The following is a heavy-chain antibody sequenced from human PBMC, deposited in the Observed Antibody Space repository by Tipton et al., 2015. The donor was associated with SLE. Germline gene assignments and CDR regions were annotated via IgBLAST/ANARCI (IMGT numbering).Heavy chain of an antibody. CDR3: ARDQAVAGSYYFDY. V-gene: IGHV4-59*01. J-gene: IGHJ4*02. D-gene: IGHD6-19*01. Sequence: TLSLTCTVSGGSISSYYWGWVRQPPGKGLEWIGYIYYSGSTNYNPSLKSRVTISVDTSKNQFSLKLSSVTAADTAVYYCARDQAVAGSYYFDYWGQGTRVSASS. CDR1: GGSISSYY. CDR2: IYYSGST.